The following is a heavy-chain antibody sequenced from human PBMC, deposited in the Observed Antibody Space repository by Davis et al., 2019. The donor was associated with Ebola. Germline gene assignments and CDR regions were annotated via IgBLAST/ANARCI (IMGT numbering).Heavy chain of an antibody. Sequence: MPSETLSLTCAVYGGSFSGYYWSWIRQPPGKGLEWIGYIYYSGSTNYNPSLKSRVTISVDTSKNQFSLKLSSVTAADTAVYYCARHGYSYGLDYWGQGTLVTVSS. CDR2: IYYSGST. V-gene: IGHV4-59*08. CDR1: GGSFSGYY. J-gene: IGHJ4*02. D-gene: IGHD5-18*01. CDR3: ARHGYSYGLDY.